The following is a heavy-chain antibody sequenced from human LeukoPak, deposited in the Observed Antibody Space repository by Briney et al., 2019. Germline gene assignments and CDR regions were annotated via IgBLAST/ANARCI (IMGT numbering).Heavy chain of an antibody. V-gene: IGHV4-59*08. J-gene: IGHJ4*02. Sequence: SETLSLTCTVSGASVRNEYWSWIRQPPGKELEWIGYIHYSGSSNYHPSLGSRVTISLDTSKNQFSLKLKSVTAADTGMYHCARYDRGLFFFDNWGQGTLVTASS. CDR3: ARYDRGLFFFDN. D-gene: IGHD1-14*01. CDR1: GASVRNEY. CDR2: IHYSGSS.